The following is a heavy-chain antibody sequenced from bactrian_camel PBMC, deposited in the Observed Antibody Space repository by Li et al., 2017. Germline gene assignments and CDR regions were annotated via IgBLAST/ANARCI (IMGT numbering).Heavy chain of an antibody. Sequence: QVQLVESGGGSVQAGGSLRLSCAASTGTFRSACMGWIRQVSGKEREGVAGIDSDGETTYADSVKGRFTISGASARNTVSLQMNSLGPEDTGMYYCTASVGACYGRLGFGLDSRDFRHWGQGTQVTVS. D-gene: IGHD5*01. CDR1: TGTFRSAC. CDR3: TASVGACYGRLGFGLDSRDFRH. J-gene: IGHJ4*01. V-gene: IGHV3S9*01. CDR2: IDSDGET.